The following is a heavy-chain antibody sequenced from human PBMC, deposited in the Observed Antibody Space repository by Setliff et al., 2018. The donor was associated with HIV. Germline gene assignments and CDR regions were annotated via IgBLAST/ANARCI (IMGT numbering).Heavy chain of an antibody. V-gene: IGHV4-34*01. CDR1: GDSFGDFY. J-gene: IGHJ4*02. CDR2: LNDRGHI. Sequence: SETLSLTCAMYGDSFGDFYWNWIRQAPGKGLEWIVELNDRGHINYNPSLKSRVTISQDTSKRQFSLRMTSVTAADTAVYYCARLGSHCKNAFCPPYWGQGTLVTVS. D-gene: IGHD2-15*01. CDR3: ARLGSHCKNAFCPPY.